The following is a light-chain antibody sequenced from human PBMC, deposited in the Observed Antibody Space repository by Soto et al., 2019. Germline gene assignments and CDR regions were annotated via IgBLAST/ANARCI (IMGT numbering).Light chain of an antibody. Sequence: EIVLTQSPATLSLSPGERATLSCRASQSVSSYLAWYQQKPGQAPRLLIYDASNRATGIPARFSGSGSGTDFTLTISCREPEDFAVYYCQQRSNWPPLTCGGGTKVEIK. CDR2: DAS. CDR3: QQRSNWPPLT. CDR1: QSVSSY. V-gene: IGKV3-11*01. J-gene: IGKJ4*01.